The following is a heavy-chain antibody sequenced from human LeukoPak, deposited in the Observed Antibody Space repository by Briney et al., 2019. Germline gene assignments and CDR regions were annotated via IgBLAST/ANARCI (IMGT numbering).Heavy chain of an antibody. CDR2: IYHSGST. CDR3: ARGVQYISGSDY. Sequence: PSETLSLTCAVSGGSISSGGYCWSWIRHPPGKGLEWIGYIYHSGSTNYNPSLKSRVTISVDTSKNQFSLKLSSVTAADTAVYYCARGVQYISGSDYWGQGTLVTVSS. CDR1: GGSISSGGYC. J-gene: IGHJ4*02. V-gene: IGHV4-30-2*01. D-gene: IGHD6-19*01.